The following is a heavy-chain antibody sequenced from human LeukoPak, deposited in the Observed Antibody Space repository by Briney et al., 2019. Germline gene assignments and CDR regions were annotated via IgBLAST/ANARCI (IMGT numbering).Heavy chain of an antibody. CDR3: ASTLGYCSSTSCYGDY. V-gene: IGHV3-30*02. D-gene: IGHD2-2*01. J-gene: IGHJ4*02. Sequence: GGSLRLSCAASGFTFSSYGMHWVRQAPGKGLEWVAFIRYDGSNKYYADSVKGRFTISRDNSKNTLYLQMNSLRAEDTAVYYCASTLGYCSSTSCYGDYWGQGTLVTVSS. CDR2: IRYDGSNK. CDR1: GFTFSSYG.